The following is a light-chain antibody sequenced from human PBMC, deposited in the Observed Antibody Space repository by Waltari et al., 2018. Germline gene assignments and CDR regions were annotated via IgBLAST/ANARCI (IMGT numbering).Light chain of an antibody. CDR2: AAS. CDR3: QQSSITPYT. J-gene: IGKJ2*01. Sequence: DIQMTQSPSSLSASVGDRVTITCRASQSITSFLNWYQQIPGKAPKLLIYAASSLQSGVPSRFSGSGSGTDFTLTISSLQPEDFATYYCQQSSITPYTFGQGTKLAI. CDR1: QSITSF. V-gene: IGKV1-39*01.